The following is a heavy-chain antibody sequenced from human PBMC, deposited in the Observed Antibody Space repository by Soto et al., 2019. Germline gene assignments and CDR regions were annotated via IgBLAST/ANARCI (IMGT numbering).Heavy chain of an antibody. CDR2: IDGSGYT. Sequence: SETLSLICTVSGGSISTGGYYWSWIRQYPGKGLEWLGYIDGSGYTFYNPSLQSRLTLSMDTSKNQFSLKLSSATAADTAVYFCARKQAGFFYGIDYWGQGTLVTVSS. V-gene: IGHV4-31*03. D-gene: IGHD3-3*01. J-gene: IGHJ4*02. CDR1: GGSISTGGYY. CDR3: ARKQAGFFYGIDY.